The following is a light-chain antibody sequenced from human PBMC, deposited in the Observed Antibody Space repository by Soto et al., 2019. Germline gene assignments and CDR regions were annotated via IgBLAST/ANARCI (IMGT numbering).Light chain of an antibody. J-gene: IGLJ1*01. CDR2: EVS. CDR1: SSDVGSYNL. V-gene: IGLV2-23*02. Sequence: QSALTQPASGSGSPGQSITISCTGTSSDVGSYNLVSWYQQHPGKAPKLMIYEVSKRPSGVSNRFSGSKSGNTASLTISGLQAEDEADYYCCSYAGSTTEVFGTGTKLTVL. CDR3: CSYAGSTTEV.